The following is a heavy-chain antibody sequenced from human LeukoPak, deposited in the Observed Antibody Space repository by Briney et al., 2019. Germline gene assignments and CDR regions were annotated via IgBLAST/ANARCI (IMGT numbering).Heavy chain of an antibody. CDR3: AKDSESGEVY. J-gene: IGHJ4*02. CDR2: ISYDGSNK. CDR1: GFTFSSYG. D-gene: IGHD5-12*01. Sequence: QPGRSLRLSCAASGFTFSSYGMPWVRQAPGKGLEWVAVISYDGSNKYYADSVKGRFTISRDNSKNTLCLQMNSLRAEDTAVYYCAKDSESGEVYWGQGTLVTVSS. V-gene: IGHV3-30*18.